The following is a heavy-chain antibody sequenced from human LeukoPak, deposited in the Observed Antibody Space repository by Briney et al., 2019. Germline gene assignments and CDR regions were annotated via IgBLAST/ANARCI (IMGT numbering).Heavy chain of an antibody. CDR1: GYTFTGYY. Sequence: GASVKVSCKASGYTFTGYYMHWVRQAPGQGLEWMGWINPNSGGTNYAQKFQDRVTMTRDTSITTTYMELSSLTSDDTAVYYCARPTTVSHYDACDIWGQGTMVTVSS. D-gene: IGHD4-17*01. CDR3: ARPTTVSHYDACDI. CDR2: INPNSGGT. J-gene: IGHJ3*02. V-gene: IGHV1-2*02.